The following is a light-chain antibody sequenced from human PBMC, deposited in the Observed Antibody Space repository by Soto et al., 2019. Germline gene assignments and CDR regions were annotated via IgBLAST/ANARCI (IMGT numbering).Light chain of an antibody. CDR2: EAS. CDR1: ESISRDY. CDR3: QQYGGVPYT. Sequence: EIVLTQSPGTLSLSPGQRATLSCRASESISRDYLAWYQQRLGQAPRLLIYEASSGATGIPDRFSGSGSGTDFTLTISRLEPEDCAIYYCQQYGGVPYTFGQGTKLEIK. J-gene: IGKJ2*01. V-gene: IGKV3-20*01.